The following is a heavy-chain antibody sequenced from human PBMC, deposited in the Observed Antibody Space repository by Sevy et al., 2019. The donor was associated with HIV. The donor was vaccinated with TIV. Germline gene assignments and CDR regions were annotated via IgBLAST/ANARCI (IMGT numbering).Heavy chain of an antibody. Sequence: SETLSLTCAVYGGSFSGYYWSWIRQPPGKGLEWIGEINHSGSTNYNPSLKSRVTISVDTSKNQFSLKLSSVTAADTAVYYCARGELERDFDYWGQGTLVTVSS. CDR3: ARGELERDFDY. CDR2: INHSGST. D-gene: IGHD1-1*01. V-gene: IGHV4-34*01. CDR1: GGSFSGYY. J-gene: IGHJ4*02.